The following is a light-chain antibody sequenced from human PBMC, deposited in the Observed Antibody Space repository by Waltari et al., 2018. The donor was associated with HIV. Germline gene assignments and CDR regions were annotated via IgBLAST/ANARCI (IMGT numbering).Light chain of an antibody. J-gene: IGKJ4*01. CDR1: QSVLYSSNNKNY. Sequence: DIVMTQSPDSLAVSLGERATINCKSSQSVLYSSNNKNYLAWYQQKPGQPPKLLIYWASARESGVPDRFSGSGSGTDFTLTISSLQAEDVAVYYCHQYYNTLPTTFGGGTKVEIK. V-gene: IGKV4-1*01. CDR2: WAS. CDR3: HQYYNTLPTT.